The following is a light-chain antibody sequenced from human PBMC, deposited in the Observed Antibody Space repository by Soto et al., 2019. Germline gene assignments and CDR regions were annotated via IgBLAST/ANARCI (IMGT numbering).Light chain of an antibody. CDR1: ISNIGNNF. CDR3: VSWDMGLRAVG. Sequence: QSLLTQPPSLSAAPGQKVTISCSGSISNIGNNFVSWYQQIPGTAPKLLIYANNKRPSGIPDRFSGSKSGTSATLGISGPQTGGGADYYWVSWDMGLRAVGFGGGTK. J-gene: IGLJ3*02. V-gene: IGLV1-51*01. CDR2: ANN.